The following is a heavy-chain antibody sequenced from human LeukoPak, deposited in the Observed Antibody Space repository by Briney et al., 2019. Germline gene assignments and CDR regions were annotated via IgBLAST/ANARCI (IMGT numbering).Heavy chain of an antibody. CDR1: GGSISSGDYY. V-gene: IGHV4-30-4*08. Sequence: SETLSLTCTVSGGSISSGDYYWSWIRQPPGKGLEWIGYIYYSGSTYYNPSLKSRVTISVDTSKNQFSLKLSSVTAADTAVYYCATDGDYGGKGFDYWGQGTLVTVSS. CDR2: IYYSGST. D-gene: IGHD4-23*01. J-gene: IGHJ4*02. CDR3: ATDGDYGGKGFDY.